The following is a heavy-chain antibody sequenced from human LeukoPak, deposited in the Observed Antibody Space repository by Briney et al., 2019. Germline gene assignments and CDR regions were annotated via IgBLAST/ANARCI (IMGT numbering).Heavy chain of an antibody. CDR1: GFDFSSNW. Sequence: GGSLRLSCAASGFDFSSNWMHWVRHAPGQGLVWVSRIKGDGISTNYADSVKGRFTISRDIAKNTLYLQMNSLRAEDTGVYYCARDRGWRTSGYYLYHFDYWGQGTLVTFAS. D-gene: IGHD3-22*01. J-gene: IGHJ4*02. CDR3: ARDRGWRTSGYYLYHFDY. CDR2: IKGDGIST. V-gene: IGHV3-74*01.